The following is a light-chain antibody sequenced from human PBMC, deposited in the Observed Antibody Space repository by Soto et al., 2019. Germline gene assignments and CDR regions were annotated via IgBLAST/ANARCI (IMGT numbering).Light chain of an antibody. CDR2: GAS. CDR3: QQYNNRPPDT. J-gene: IGKJ2*01. Sequence: EIVMTQSPATLSVSPGERATLSCRASQSISSNLAWYQQKPGQAPRLLISGASTRATGIPARFSGSGSGTDFTLTISSLQSEDFAVYYCQQYNNRPPDTFGQGTKLEIK. V-gene: IGKV3-15*01. CDR1: QSISSN.